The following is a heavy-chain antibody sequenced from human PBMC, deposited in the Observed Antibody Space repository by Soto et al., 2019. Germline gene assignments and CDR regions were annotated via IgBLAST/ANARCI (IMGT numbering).Heavy chain of an antibody. Sequence: SETLSLTCTVSGGSISSYYWSWIRQTPGKGLEWIGYIYYSGSTNYNPSLKSRVTISVDTSKNQFSLKLSSVTAADTAVYYCAISGRYQGNFDYWGQGTLVTVSS. CDR3: AISGRYQGNFDY. CDR2: IYYSGST. V-gene: IGHV4-59*08. J-gene: IGHJ4*02. D-gene: IGHD1-1*01. CDR1: GGSISSYY.